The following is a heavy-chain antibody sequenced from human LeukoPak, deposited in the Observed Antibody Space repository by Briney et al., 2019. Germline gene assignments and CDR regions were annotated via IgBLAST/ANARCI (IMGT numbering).Heavy chain of an antibody. V-gene: IGHV1-24*01. D-gene: IGHD4-17*01. CDR1: GYTLTELS. CDR2: FDPEDGET. CDR3: ATPPADYGDYAFDY. J-gene: IGHJ4*02. Sequence: ASVKVSCKVSGYTLTELSMHWVRQAPGKGLEWMGGFDPEDGETIYAQKFQGRVTMTEDTSTDTAYMELSSLRSEDTAVYYCATPPADYGDYAFDYWGQGTLVTVSS.